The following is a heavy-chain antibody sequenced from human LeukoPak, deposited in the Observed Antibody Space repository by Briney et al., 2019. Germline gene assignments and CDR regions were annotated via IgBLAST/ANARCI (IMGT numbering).Heavy chain of an antibody. D-gene: IGHD1-26*01. Sequence: PGGSLRLSCAASGFTFSSYEMNWVRQAQGRGREWVSYISSSGSTIYYADSVKGRFTISRDNAKNSLYLQMNSLRAEDTAVYYCAKDLSEWEVLAAFDHWGQGTLVTVSS. CDR1: GFTFSSYE. CDR2: ISSSGSTI. CDR3: AKDLSEWEVLAAFDH. J-gene: IGHJ4*02. V-gene: IGHV3-48*03.